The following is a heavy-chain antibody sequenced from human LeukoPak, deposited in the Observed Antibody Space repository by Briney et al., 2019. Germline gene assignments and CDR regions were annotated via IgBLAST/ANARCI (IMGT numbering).Heavy chain of an antibody. J-gene: IGHJ4*02. V-gene: IGHV1-69*13. Sequence: VASVKVSCKASGGTFSSYAISWVRQAPGQGLEWMGGIIPIFGTASYAQKFQGRVTITADESTSTAYMELSSLRSEDTAVYYCARDRTPYYNCTNGVCYLDYWGQGTLVTVSS. CDR3: ARDRTPYYNCTNGVCYLDY. D-gene: IGHD2-8*01. CDR1: GGTFSSYA. CDR2: IIPIFGTA.